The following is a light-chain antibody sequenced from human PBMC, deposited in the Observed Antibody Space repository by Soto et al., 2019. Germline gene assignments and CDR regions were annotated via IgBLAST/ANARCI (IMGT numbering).Light chain of an antibody. CDR3: QQYFRRPPWT. J-gene: IGKJ1*01. CDR1: LSVSSD. V-gene: IGKV3-15*01. CDR2: GAS. Sequence: EVLMTQSPATLSVSPGDRVTLSCRASLSVSSDLAWYQQKPGQAPTLLIYGASIRATGVPARFSGSGSGTDFTLTIDSLQSEDVADYYCQQYFRRPPWTFGQGTKVDIK.